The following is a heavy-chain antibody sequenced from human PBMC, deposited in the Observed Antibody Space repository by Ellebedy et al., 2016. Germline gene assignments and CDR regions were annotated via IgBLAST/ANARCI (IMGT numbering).Heavy chain of an antibody. CDR3: AKDRTGTSPRSAFDI. V-gene: IGHV3-9*01. CDR1: GFIFSSYG. D-gene: IGHD1-7*01. Sequence: GGSLRLSCAASGFIFSSYGMHWVRQAPGKGLEWVSGISWNSGSIGYADSVKGRFTISRDNAKNSLYLQMNSLRAEDTALYYCAKDRTGTSPRSAFDIWGQGTMVTVSS. J-gene: IGHJ3*02. CDR2: ISWNSGSI.